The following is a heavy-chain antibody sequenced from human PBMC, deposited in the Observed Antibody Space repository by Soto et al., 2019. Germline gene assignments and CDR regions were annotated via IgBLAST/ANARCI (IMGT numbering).Heavy chain of an antibody. V-gene: IGHV3-30*01. CDR3: ARDGYYDFWSGYYPDY. J-gene: IGHJ4*02. D-gene: IGHD3-3*01. Sequence: DSVKGRFTISRDNSKNTLYLQMNSLRAEDTAVYYCARDGYYDFWSGYYPDYWGQGTLVTVSS.